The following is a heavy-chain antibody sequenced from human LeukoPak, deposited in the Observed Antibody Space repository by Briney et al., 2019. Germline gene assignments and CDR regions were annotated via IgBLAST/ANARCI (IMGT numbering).Heavy chain of an antibody. CDR1: GGSISSYY. J-gene: IGHJ6*03. CDR3: ARAMYQLPQYHYSYSMDV. V-gene: IGHV4-59*01. D-gene: IGHD2-2*01. Sequence: PSETLSLTCTVSGGSISSYYWSWIRQPPGKGLELIGYIYYSGSTNYNPSLKSRVTISVDTSKNQFSLKLSSVTAADTAVYYCARAMYQLPQYHYSYSMDVWGKGTTVTVSS. CDR2: IYYSGST.